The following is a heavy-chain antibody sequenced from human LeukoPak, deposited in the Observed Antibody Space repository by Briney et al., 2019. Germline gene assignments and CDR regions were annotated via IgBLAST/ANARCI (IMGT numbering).Heavy chain of an antibody. CDR2: ISWNSGSI. J-gene: IGHJ4*02. Sequence: SSGGYYWSWIRQHPGKGLEWVSGISWNSGSIGYADSVKGRFTISRDNAKNSLYLQMNSLRAEDTALYYCAKLSAYGDYPYYFDYWGQGTLVTVSS. V-gene: IGHV3-9*01. CDR1: SSGGYY. D-gene: IGHD4-17*01. CDR3: AKLSAYGDYPYYFDY.